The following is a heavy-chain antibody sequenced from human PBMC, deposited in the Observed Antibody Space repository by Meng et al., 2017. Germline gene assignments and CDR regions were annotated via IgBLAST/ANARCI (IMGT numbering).Heavy chain of an antibody. CDR1: GFLFNRYA. Sequence: EGQRVESGGGLVQPGGSLRLSCAASGFLFNRYAMTWVRQAPGKGLQWVSTIAANGDKTYYADSVKGRFTISRDNSKNTLYVQMNSLRAEDTAIYYCASSRGGPRLDYFHNWGQGTLVTVSS. CDR2: IAANGDKT. D-gene: IGHD6-19*01. V-gene: IGHV3-23*04. J-gene: IGHJ4*02. CDR3: ASSRGGPRLDYFHN.